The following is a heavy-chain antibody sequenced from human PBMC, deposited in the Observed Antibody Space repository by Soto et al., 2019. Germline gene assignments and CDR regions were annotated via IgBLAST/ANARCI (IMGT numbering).Heavy chain of an antibody. Sequence: PSETLSLTCTVSGGSVSSGDYFWSWLRQSPGKRLEWIAYIYNSSSTNYNPSLKSRATISVDTSKSQVSLTLTSMTAADAVVYYCARSTNYYYYGFDVWGQGTAVTVSS. J-gene: IGHJ6*02. CDR1: GGSVSSGDYF. CDR3: ARSTNYYYYGFDV. V-gene: IGHV4-61*08. CDR2: IYNSSST. D-gene: IGHD2-2*01.